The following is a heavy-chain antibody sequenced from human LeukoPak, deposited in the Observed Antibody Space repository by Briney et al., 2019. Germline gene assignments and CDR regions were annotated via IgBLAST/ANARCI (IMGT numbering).Heavy chain of an antibody. J-gene: IGHJ6*04. V-gene: IGHV3-53*01. D-gene: IGHD4-23*01. CDR3: ARVNSERRNYYGMDV. CDR2: IYSGGST. Sequence: GGSLRLSCAVSGFTFNSYGMTWVRQAPGKGLEWVSVIYSGGSTYYADSVKGRFTISRDNSKNTLYLQMNSLRAEDTAVYYCARVNSERRNYYGMDVWGKGTTVTVSS. CDR1: GFTFNSYG.